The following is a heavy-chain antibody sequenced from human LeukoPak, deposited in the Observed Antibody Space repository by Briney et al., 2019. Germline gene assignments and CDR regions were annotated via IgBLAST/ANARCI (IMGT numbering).Heavy chain of an antibody. Sequence: PLETLSLTCTVSGGSISAYYWNWTRQPPGKGLEWIGYIYYSGSTNYNPSLRSRVTMSVDTSKNQFSLNLSSVTAADTAVYYCARVARWPTGTDYWGQGTLVTVSS. CDR1: GGSISAYY. V-gene: IGHV4-59*01. J-gene: IGHJ4*02. CDR2: IYYSGST. D-gene: IGHD1-1*01. CDR3: ARVARWPTGTDY.